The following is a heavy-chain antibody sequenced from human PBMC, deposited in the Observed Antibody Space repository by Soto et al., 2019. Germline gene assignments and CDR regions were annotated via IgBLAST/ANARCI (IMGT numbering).Heavy chain of an antibody. D-gene: IGHD5-12*01. CDR2: ISYDGSNK. CDR1: GFTFSSYG. Sequence: GGSLRLSCAASGFTFSSYGMHWVRQAPGKGLEWVAVISYDGSNKYYADSVKGRFTISRDNSKNTLYLQMNSLRAEDTAVYYCAKDLDSGYDFSMGAFDIWGQGTMVTVSS. J-gene: IGHJ3*02. CDR3: AKDLDSGYDFSMGAFDI. V-gene: IGHV3-30*18.